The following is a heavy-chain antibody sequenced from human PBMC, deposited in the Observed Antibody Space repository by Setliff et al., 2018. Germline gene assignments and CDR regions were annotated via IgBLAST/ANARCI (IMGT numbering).Heavy chain of an antibody. CDR1: GETFTRYS. Sequence: ASVKVSCKASGETFTRYSIHWVRQAPGQRLEWIGYMDTGTGKKEYAQKFQGRVTMTRNTSISTAYMELSSLRSEDTAVYYCARGRSTYFIDVWGKGTTVTVSS. CDR3: ARGRSTYFIDV. CDR2: MDTGTGKK. V-gene: IGHV1-3*04. J-gene: IGHJ6*03.